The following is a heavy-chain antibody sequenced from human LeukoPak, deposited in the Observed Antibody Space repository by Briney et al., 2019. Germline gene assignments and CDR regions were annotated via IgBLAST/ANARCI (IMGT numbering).Heavy chain of an antibody. CDR2: IRCDGSNK. CDR3: ARDLGEWGRVDD. Sequence: PGGSLRLSCAASGFTFSSYGMHWVRQAPGKGLEWVAFIRCDGSNKYYADSVKGQFTISRDDSKNTLYLQMDSLRPEDTAIYYCARDLGEWGRVDDWGQGTLVTVSS. V-gene: IGHV3-30*02. J-gene: IGHJ4*02. CDR1: GFTFSSYG. D-gene: IGHD3-16*01.